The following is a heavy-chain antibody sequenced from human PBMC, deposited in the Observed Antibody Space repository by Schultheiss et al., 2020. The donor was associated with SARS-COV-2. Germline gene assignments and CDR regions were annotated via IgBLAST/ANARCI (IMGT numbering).Heavy chain of an antibody. V-gene: IGHV1-69*05. CDR2: IIPIFGTA. CDR3: ARDQAPYYYYYGMDV. J-gene: IGHJ6*02. CDR1: GGTFSSYA. Sequence: SVKVSCKASGGTFSSYAISWVRQAPGQGLEWMGGIIPIFGTANYAQKLQGRVTMTTDTSTSTAYMELRSLRSDDTAVYYCARDQAPYYYYYGMDVWGQGTTVTVSS.